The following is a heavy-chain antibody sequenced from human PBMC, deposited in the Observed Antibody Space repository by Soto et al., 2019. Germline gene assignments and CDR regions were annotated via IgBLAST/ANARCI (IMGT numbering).Heavy chain of an antibody. J-gene: IGHJ5*02. CDR1: GFTFSSYA. Sequence: EVKLLESGGGLVQPGGSLRLSCAASGFTFSSYAMSWVRQAPGKGLEWVSSITGGGENTLYADSVKGRFTISRDNSKNTLSLQMNSLRVEDTAVYHCAKGRLAVAAPYSWFDPWGQGTLVTVSS. CDR3: AKGRLAVAAPYSWFDP. D-gene: IGHD6-19*01. CDR2: ITGGGENT. V-gene: IGHV3-23*01.